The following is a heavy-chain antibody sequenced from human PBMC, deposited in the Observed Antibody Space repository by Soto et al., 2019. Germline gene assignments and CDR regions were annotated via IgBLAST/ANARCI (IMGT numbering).Heavy chain of an antibody. Sequence: GGSLRLSCAAYGFTFSSYAMHWVRQAPGKGLEWVAVISYDGSNKYYADSVKGRFTISRDNSKNTLYLQINSLRAEDTAVYYCARDQYSYGSYYFDYWGQGTLVTVSS. D-gene: IGHD5-18*01. CDR1: GFTFSSYA. CDR2: ISYDGSNK. J-gene: IGHJ4*02. V-gene: IGHV3-30-3*01. CDR3: ARDQYSYGSYYFDY.